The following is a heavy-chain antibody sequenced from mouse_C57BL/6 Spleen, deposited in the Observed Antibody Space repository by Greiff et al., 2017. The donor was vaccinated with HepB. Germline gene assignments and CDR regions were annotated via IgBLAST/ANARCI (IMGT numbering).Heavy chain of an antibody. CDR2: ISNGGGST. Sequence: EVKVEESGGGLVQPGGSLKLSCAASGFTFSDYYMYWVRQTPEKRLEWVAYISNGGGSTYYPDTVKGRFTISRDNAKNTLYLQMSRLKSEDTAMYYCARDTTVERKRYFDVWGTGTTVTVSS. D-gene: IGHD1-1*01. J-gene: IGHJ1*03. CDR1: GFTFSDYY. V-gene: IGHV5-12*01. CDR3: ARDTTVERKRYFDV.